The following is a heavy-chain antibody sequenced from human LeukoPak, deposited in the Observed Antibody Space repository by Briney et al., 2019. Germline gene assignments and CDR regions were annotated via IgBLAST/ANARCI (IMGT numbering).Heavy chain of an antibody. CDR2: ISSSSSYI. J-gene: IGHJ5*02. D-gene: IGHD1-7*01. CDR1: GFTFSSYS. V-gene: IGHV3-21*01. CDR3: ARDEGVTGTSAPVFDP. Sequence: PGGSLRLSCAASGFTFSSYSMNWVRQAPGKGLEWVSSISSSSSYIYYADSVKGRFTISRDNAKNSLYLQMNSLRAEDTAVYYCARDEGVTGTSAPVFDPWGQGTLVTVSS.